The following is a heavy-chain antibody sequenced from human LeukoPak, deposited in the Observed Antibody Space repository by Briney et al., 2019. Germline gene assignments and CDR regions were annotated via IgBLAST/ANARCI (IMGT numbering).Heavy chain of an antibody. J-gene: IGHJ4*02. CDR3: ARGTLGYCSGGSCHKYYFDY. CDR1: GGSFSGYY. D-gene: IGHD2-15*01. Sequence: PSETLSLTCAVYGGSFSGYYWSWIRQPPGKGLEWIGEINHSGSTNYNPSLKSRVTISVDTSKNQFSLKLSSVTAADTAVYYCARGTLGYCSGGSCHKYYFDYWGQGTLVTVSS. CDR2: INHSGST. V-gene: IGHV4-34*01.